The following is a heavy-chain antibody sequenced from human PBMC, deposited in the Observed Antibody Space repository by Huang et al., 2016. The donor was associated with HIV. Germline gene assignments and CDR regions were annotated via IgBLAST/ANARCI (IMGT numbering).Heavy chain of an antibody. Sequence: QVQLVQSGAEVKNPGASVRVSCKASGYTFTDSNIHWVRQAPGQGLEWVGWIKPKRGGTMYAQRFQRRITMTRDTTISTVHMELRRIQSDATAVYFCARDWSFGSSTSPADWGQGTLVTVSS. J-gene: IGHJ4*02. CDR1: GYTFTDSN. D-gene: IGHD6-6*01. CDR2: IKPKRGGT. CDR3: ARDWSFGSSTSPAD. V-gene: IGHV1-2*02.